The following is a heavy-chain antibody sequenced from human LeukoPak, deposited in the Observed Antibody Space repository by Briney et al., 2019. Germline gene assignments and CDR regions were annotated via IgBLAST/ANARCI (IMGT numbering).Heavy chain of an antibody. D-gene: IGHD6-13*01. Sequence: PGGSLRLSCAASGFTVSSNYMSWVRQAPGKGLEWVSVIYSGGSTYYADSVKGRFTISRDNSKNTLYLQMNSLRAEDTAVYYCARRRYSSSWRDYWGQGTLVTVSS. J-gene: IGHJ4*02. CDR1: GFTVSSNY. V-gene: IGHV3-66*04. CDR3: ARRRYSSSWRDY. CDR2: IYSGGST.